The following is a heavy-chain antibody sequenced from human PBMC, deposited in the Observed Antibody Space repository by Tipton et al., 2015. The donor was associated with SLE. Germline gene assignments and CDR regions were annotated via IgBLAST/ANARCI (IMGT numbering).Heavy chain of an antibody. CDR2: INHSGST. J-gene: IGHJ3*02. CDR1: GGSFSGYY. Sequence: TLSLTCAVYGGSFSGYYWSWIRQPPGKGLEWIGEINHSGSTNYNPSLESRVTISVDTSKNQFSLKLSSVTAADTAVYYCARQGTGAPDAFDIWGQGTMVTVSS. V-gene: IGHV4-34*01. CDR3: ARQGTGAPDAFDI. D-gene: IGHD2-8*02.